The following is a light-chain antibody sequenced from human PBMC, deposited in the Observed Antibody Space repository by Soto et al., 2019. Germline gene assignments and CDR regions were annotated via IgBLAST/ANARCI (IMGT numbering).Light chain of an antibody. V-gene: IGKV3-20*01. J-gene: IGKJ5*01. CDR2: GAS. CDR1: QSVTSSS. Sequence: EIVLTQFAGTLSLSPGERATLSCGASQSVTSSSLAWYQQKVGRAPRVLIYGASNRATGIPDRFSGSGYGTDFTLTITRLETEDFAVYYCQQYGSSPRTFGQGTRLEIK. CDR3: QQYGSSPRT.